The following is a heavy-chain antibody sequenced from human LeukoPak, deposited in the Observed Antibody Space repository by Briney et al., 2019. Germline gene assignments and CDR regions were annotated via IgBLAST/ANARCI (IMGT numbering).Heavy chain of an antibody. CDR3: ARSESGWYTGWFDP. CDR1: GGSMSSHY. J-gene: IGHJ5*02. D-gene: IGHD6-19*01. Sequence: PSETLSLTCTVSGGSMSSHYWSWIRQPPGERLEWIGYIYYSGSTNYNPSLKSRVTISVDTSKNQFSLKLSSVTAADTAVYYCARSESGWYTGWFDPWGQGTLVTVSS. V-gene: IGHV4-59*11. CDR2: IYYSGST.